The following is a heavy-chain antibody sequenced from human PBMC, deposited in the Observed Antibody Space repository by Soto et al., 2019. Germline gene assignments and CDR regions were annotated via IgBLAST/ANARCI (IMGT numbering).Heavy chain of an antibody. CDR1: GYTFTGYY. Sequence: ASVKVSCKASGYTFTGYYMHWVRQAPGQGLEWMGWINPNSGGTNYAQKFQGRVTMTRDASISTAYMELSRLRSDDTAVYYCARFPLLERGMDVWGQGTTVTVSS. V-gene: IGHV1-2*02. CDR3: ARFPLLERGMDV. D-gene: IGHD1-1*01. CDR2: INPNSGGT. J-gene: IGHJ6*02.